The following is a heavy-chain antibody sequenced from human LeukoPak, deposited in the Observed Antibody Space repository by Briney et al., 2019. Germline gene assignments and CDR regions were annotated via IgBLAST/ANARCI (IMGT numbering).Heavy chain of an antibody. Sequence: GGSLRLSCAASRFTFSNYWMSWVRQAPGKGLEWVSSISSSSSYIYYADSVKGRFTISRDNAKNSLYLQMNSLRAEDTAVYYCARDQDPEDRYLIGWFDPWGQGTLVTVSS. CDR1: RFTFSNYW. V-gene: IGHV3-21*01. CDR3: ARDQDPEDRYLIGWFDP. D-gene: IGHD2/OR15-2a*01. CDR2: ISSSSSYI. J-gene: IGHJ5*02.